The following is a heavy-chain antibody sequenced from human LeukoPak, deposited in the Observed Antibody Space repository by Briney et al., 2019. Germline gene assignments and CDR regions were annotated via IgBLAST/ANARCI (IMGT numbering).Heavy chain of an antibody. Sequence: PGGSLRLSCAASGFTFSSYSMNWVRQAPGKGLGWVSYISSSSSTIYYADSVKGRFTISRDNAKNSLYLQMNSLRAEDTAVYYCARESDDSSGYYYVNYFDYWGQGTLVTVSS. V-gene: IGHV3-48*01. CDR3: ARESDDSSGYYYVNYFDY. CDR1: GFTFSSYS. CDR2: ISSSSSTI. D-gene: IGHD3-22*01. J-gene: IGHJ4*02.